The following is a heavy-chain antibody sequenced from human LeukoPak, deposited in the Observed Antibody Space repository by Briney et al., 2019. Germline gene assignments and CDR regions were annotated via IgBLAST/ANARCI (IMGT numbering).Heavy chain of an antibody. CDR2: IIPIFGTA. J-gene: IGHJ4*02. V-gene: IGHV1-69*01. D-gene: IGHD6-19*01. CDR1: GGTFSSYA. Sequence: SVKVSCKASGGTFSSYAISWVRQAPGQGLEWMGGIIPIFGTANYAQKFQGRVTITADESTSTAYMELSSLRSEDTAVYYCARGAANIAVAGTGYYFDYWGQGTLVT. CDR3: ARGAANIAVAGTGYYFDY.